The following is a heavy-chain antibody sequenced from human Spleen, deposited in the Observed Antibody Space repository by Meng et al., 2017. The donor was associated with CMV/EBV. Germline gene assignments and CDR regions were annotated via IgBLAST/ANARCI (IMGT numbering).Heavy chain of an antibody. V-gene: IGHV5-51*01. CDR1: GYNFINYW. J-gene: IGHJ6*02. Sequence: GESLKISCQGSGYNFINYWIGWVRQMPGKGLEWMVLIYPGGSDTRYSPSFQGQVTISADKSISTAYLHWSSLKASDTAMYYCARSLFGDYNLGYYYGMDVWGQGTTVTVSS. CDR3: ARSLFGDYNLGYYYGMDV. D-gene: IGHD4-17*01. CDR2: IYPGGSDT.